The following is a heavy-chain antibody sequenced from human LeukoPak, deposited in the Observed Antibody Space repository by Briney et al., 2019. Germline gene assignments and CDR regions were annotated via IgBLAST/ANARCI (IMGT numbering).Heavy chain of an antibody. CDR3: ARTGIKGQWLVPFDY. J-gene: IGHJ4*02. CDR2: IYYSGST. V-gene: IGHV4-39*01. Sequence: PSETLSLTWTVSGGSISSSGYYWGWIRQPPGKGLEWIGAIYYSGSTYYNPSLKRRVTISVDTSKNQFSLKLSSVTAADTAVYYCARTGIKGQWLVPFDYWGQGTLVTVSS. CDR1: GGSISSSGYY. D-gene: IGHD6-19*01.